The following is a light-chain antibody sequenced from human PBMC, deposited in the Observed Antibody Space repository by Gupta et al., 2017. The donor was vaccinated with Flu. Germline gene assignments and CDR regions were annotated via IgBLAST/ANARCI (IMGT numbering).Light chain of an antibody. CDR1: NNDVGNYDY. J-gene: IGLJ2*01. Sequence: SVTISCTGTNNDVGNYDYVSWYQQHPVKAPKLMIYGVTTRPSGVPDRFSGSKSGNTASLAISERQEEDEANYYCFADAVTGNFVFGGGTKLSV. CDR3: FADAVTGNFV. CDR2: GVT. V-gene: IGLV2-11*03.